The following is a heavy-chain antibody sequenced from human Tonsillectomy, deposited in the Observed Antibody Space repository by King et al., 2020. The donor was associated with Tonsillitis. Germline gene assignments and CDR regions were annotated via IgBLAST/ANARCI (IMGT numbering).Heavy chain of an antibody. D-gene: IGHD3-22*01. J-gene: IGHJ5*02. CDR3: ASDSENYYDSSGYNRFDP. CDR1: GFTFSSYS. CDR2: ISSSSSYI. V-gene: IGHV3-21*01. Sequence: VQLVESGGGLVKPGGSLRLSCAASGFTFSSYSMNWVRQAPGKGLEWVSSISSSSSYIYYADSVKGRFTISRDNAKNSLYLQMNSLRAADTAVYYCASDSENYYDSSGYNRFDPWGQGTLVTVSS.